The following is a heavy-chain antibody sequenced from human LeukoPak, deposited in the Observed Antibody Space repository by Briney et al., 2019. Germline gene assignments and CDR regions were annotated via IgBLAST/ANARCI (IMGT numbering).Heavy chain of an antibody. V-gene: IGHV2-5*02. CDR3: AHQPPFGYSGFGSFDY. Sequence: SGPTLVNPTQTLTLTCTFSGFSLSTSGVGVGWIRQPPGKALEWLALIYWDDDKRYSPSLKSRLTITKDTSKNLVVLTMTNMDPVDTATYYCAHQPPFGYSGFGSFDYWGQGTLVTVSS. D-gene: IGHD5-12*01. CDR2: IYWDDDK. J-gene: IGHJ4*02. CDR1: GFSLSTSGVG.